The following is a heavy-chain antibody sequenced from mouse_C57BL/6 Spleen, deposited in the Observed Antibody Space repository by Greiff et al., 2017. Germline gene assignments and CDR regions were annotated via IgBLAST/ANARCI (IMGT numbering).Heavy chain of an antibody. Sequence: VQLKQSGAELVRPGASVKLSCTASGFNIKDDYMHWVKQRPEQGLEWIGWIDPENGDTEYASKFQGKATITADTSSNTAYLQLSSLTSEDTAVYYCTLYQGFAYWGQGTLVTVSA. D-gene: IGHD2-1*01. CDR1: GFNIKDDY. CDR2: IDPENGDT. CDR3: TLYQGFAY. J-gene: IGHJ3*01. V-gene: IGHV14-4*01.